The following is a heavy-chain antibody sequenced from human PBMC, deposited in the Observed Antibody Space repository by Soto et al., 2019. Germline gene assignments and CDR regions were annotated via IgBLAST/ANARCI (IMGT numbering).Heavy chain of an antibody. J-gene: IGHJ4*02. CDR1: GASIPLGGYS. CDR3: ARVPEY. CDR2: IYHSGST. V-gene: IGHV4-30-2*01. Sequence: PSETLSLTCAFWGASIPLGGYSWSWIRQPPGKGLEWIGYIYHSGSTYYNPSLKSRVTISVDRSKNQFSLKLSSVTAADTAVYYCARVPEYWGQGTLVTVS.